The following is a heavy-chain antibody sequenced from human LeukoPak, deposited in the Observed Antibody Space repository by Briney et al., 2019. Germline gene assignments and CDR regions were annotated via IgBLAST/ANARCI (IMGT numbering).Heavy chain of an antibody. CDR2: INPNGGGT. CDR1: GYTFTTYY. V-gene: IGHV1-46*01. J-gene: IGHJ5*01. CDR3: ARSRIQLWIDF. Sequence: ASVRVSCKASGYTFTTYYIHWVRQAPGQGLEWMGVINPNGGGTAYAQNFQGRVTMTRDTSTSTAYMELTSLRFEDTAVYYCARSRIQLWIDFWGQGTLVTVSS. D-gene: IGHD5-18*01.